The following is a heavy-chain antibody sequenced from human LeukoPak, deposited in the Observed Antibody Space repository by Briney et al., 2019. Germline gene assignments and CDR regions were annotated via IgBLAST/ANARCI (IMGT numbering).Heavy chain of an antibody. CDR3: ARHRYGSSFDY. V-gene: IGHV4-39*01. CDR1: GGSISSSYD. D-gene: IGHD1-14*01. CDR2: LFYTGTT. J-gene: IGHJ4*02. Sequence: SEILALTCTVSGGSISSSYDWGWIRQPPAKGLEWIGSLFYTGTTYYNPSLQSRVTISVDTSKNQYSLKLTSVTAADSDMYYCARHRYGSSFDYWGQGTPVTVSS.